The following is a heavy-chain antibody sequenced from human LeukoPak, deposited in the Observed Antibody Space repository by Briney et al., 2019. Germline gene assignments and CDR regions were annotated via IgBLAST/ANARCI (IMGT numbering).Heavy chain of an antibody. D-gene: IGHD6-13*01. CDR1: GFTFSSYG. CDR2: ISYDGSNK. J-gene: IGHJ6*02. CDR3: AKDKAEAAAGTYYYYYYGMDV. Sequence: GGSLRLSCAASGFTFSSYGMHWVRQAPGKGLEWVAVISYDGSNKYYADSVKGRFTISRDNSKNTLYLQMNSLRAEDTAVYYCAKDKAEAAAGTYYYYYYGMDVWGQGTTVTVSS. V-gene: IGHV3-30*18.